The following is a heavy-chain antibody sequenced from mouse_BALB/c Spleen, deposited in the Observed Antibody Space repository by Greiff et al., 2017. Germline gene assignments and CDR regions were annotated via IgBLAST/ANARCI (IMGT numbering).Heavy chain of an antibody. CDR3: ARPSTGGEFAY. D-gene: IGHD4-1*02. V-gene: IGHV5-6*01. CDR2: ISSGGSYT. Sequence: EVQGVESGGDLVKPGGSLKLSCAASGFTFSSYGMSWVRQTPDKRLEWVATISSGGSYTYYPDSVKGRFTISRDNAKNTLYLQMSSLKSEDTAMYYCARPSTGGEFAYWGQGTLVTVSA. J-gene: IGHJ3*01. CDR1: GFTFSSYG.